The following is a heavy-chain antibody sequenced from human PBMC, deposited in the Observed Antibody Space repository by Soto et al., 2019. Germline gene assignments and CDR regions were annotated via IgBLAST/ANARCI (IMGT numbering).Heavy chain of an antibody. CDR1: VFTFSSYA. Sequence: WWSLRLSCSASVFTFSSYAMSWVRQAPGKGLEWVSAISGSGGSTYYADSVKGRFTISRDNSKNTLYLQMNSLRAEDTAVYYCAKDRAYCGGDCYSTDYWGQGTLVTVSS. D-gene: IGHD2-21*02. CDR3: AKDRAYCGGDCYSTDY. CDR2: ISGSGGST. V-gene: IGHV3-23*01. J-gene: IGHJ4*02.